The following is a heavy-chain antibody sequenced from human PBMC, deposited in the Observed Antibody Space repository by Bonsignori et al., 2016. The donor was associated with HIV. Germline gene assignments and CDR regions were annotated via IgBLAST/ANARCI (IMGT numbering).Heavy chain of an antibody. V-gene: IGHV4-34*01. CDR1: GGSFSGYY. CDR2: INHSGST. J-gene: IGHJ4*02. CDR3: ARGGKRWLQLQFVDY. D-gene: IGHD5-24*01. Sequence: SETLSLTCAVYGGSFSGYYWSWIRQPPGRGLEWIGEINHSGSTNYNPSLKSRVTISVDTSKNQFSLKLSSVTAADTAVYYCARGGKRWLQLQFVDYWGQGTLVTVSS.